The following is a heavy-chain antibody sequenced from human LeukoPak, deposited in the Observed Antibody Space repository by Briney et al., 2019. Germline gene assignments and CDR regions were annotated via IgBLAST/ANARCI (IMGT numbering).Heavy chain of an antibody. CDR1: GGSFSGYY. V-gene: IGHV4-34*01. CDR2: INHSGST. CDR3: ARRYYGSPNWFDP. D-gene: IGHD3-10*01. Sequence: SETLSLTCAVYGGSFSGYYWSWIRQPPGKGLEWIGEINHSGSTNYNPSLKSRVTISVDTSKDQFSLKLSSVTAADTAVYYCARRYYGSPNWFDPWGQGTLVTVSS. J-gene: IGHJ5*02.